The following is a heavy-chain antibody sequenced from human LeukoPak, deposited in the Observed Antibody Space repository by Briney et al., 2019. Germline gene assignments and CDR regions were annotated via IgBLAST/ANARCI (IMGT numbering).Heavy chain of an antibody. J-gene: IGHJ4*02. D-gene: IGHD3-3*01. CDR3: ARGVLWSGYFYFDY. V-gene: IGHV3-72*01. Sequence: PGGSLRLSCAVSGFTFSDYYMDWVRQAPGQGLEWLGPIRNKANSYTTEYAASVKDRFNISRDDSKNSLYLKMNSLKAEDTAMYYCARGVLWSGYFYFDYWGQGTLVTVSS. CDR1: GFTFSDYY. CDR2: IRNKANSYTT.